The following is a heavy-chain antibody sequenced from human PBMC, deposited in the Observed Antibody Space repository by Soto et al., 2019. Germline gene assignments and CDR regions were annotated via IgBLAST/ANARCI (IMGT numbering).Heavy chain of an antibody. CDR2: ILPIFDTT. CDR1: GGIFSSNA. D-gene: IGHD5-18*01. V-gene: IGHV1-69*01. J-gene: IGHJ4*02. CDR3: ATGGRGYSSAPRFYFEY. Sequence: QVQLVQPGAEVKKPGSSVKVSCQASGGIFSSNAISWVRQAPGQGLEWMGGILPIFDTTHYAQKFQGRVTITADESTSTAYMELSSLKSEDTDLYSCATGGRGYSSAPRFYFEYWGQGTLVTVSS.